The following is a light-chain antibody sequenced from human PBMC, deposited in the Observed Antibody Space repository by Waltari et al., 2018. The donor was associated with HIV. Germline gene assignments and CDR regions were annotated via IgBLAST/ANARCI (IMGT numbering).Light chain of an antibody. J-gene: IGLJ2*01. CDR1: SDTVGNQG. CDR3: SAWDRSLSAVV. CDR2: GNN. V-gene: IGLV10-54*04. Sequence: QAWLTQPPSVVTGLRTNATPTCTGNSDTVGNQGATRLQQHPGHPPQLLFYGNNNRRSGISGRFSASRSGNTASLTITGLQPEDEADYFCSAWDRSLSAVVFGGGTTLIVL.